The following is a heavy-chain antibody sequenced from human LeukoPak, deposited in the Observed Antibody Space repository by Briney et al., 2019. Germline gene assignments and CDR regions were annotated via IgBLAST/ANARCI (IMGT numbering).Heavy chain of an antibody. CDR3: AGVVVVAATIAFDP. CDR2: IFYSGST. Sequence: SETLSLTCTVSGGSISTYYWSWIRQPPGKGLEWIGYIFYSGSTNYNPSLKSRVTISVDTSKNQFSLKLSSVTAADTAVYYCAGVVVVAATIAFDPWGQGTLVTVSS. J-gene: IGHJ5*02. CDR1: GGSISTYY. D-gene: IGHD2-15*01. V-gene: IGHV4-59*12.